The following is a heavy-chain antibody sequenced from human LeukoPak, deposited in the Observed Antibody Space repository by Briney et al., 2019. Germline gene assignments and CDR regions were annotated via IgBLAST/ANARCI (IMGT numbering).Heavy chain of an antibody. CDR3: ARDYYGSAPKFDY. CDR1: GYTFSDYY. Sequence: AASVKVSCKASGYTFSDYYMHWVRQAPGQGLEWMGWIKPNSGGTNYAQKFQGRVTMTRDTSTSTVYMELSSLRSEDTAVYYCARDYYGSAPKFDYWGQGTLVTVSS. J-gene: IGHJ4*02. D-gene: IGHD3-10*01. V-gene: IGHV1-2*02. CDR2: IKPNSGGT.